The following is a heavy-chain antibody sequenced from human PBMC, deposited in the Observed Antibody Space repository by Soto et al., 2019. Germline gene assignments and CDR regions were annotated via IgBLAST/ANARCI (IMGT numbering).Heavy chain of an antibody. CDR1: GGSFSGYY. D-gene: IGHD1-26*01. CDR3: ARAHLGATVPLFDY. J-gene: IGHJ4*02. CDR2: INHSGST. Sequence: KPSETLSLTCAVYGGSFSGYYWSWIRQPPGKGLEWIGEINHSGSTNYNPSLKSRVTISVDTSKNQFSLKLSSVTAADTAVYYCARAHLGATVPLFDYWGQGTLVTVSS. V-gene: IGHV4-34*01.